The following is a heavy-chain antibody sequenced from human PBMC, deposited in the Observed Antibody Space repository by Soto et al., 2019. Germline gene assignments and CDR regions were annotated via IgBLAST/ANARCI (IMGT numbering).Heavy chain of an antibody. CDR1: GFTFSDHL. Sequence: GGSLRLSCAASGFTFSDHLMDWVRQAPGKGLEWVGRSRNKANSYTAEYAASVKGRFTISRDDSRNSLYLQMNSLKTEDTAVYYCARDFSAGGYYFDYWGPGTLVTVSS. D-gene: IGHD3-10*01. CDR3: ARDFSAGGYYFDY. V-gene: IGHV3-72*01. CDR2: SRNKANSYTA. J-gene: IGHJ4*02.